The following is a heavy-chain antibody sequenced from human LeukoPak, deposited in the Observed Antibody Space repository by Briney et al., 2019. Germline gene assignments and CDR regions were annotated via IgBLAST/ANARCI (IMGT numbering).Heavy chain of an antibody. J-gene: IGHJ4*02. CDR3: ARHIPDSSSSVFDY. V-gene: IGHV4-4*09. D-gene: IGHD6-6*01. Sequence: PSETLSLTCTVSGGSISSYYWSWIRQPPGKGLEWIGYIYTSGSTNYNPSLKSRVTISVDTSKNQFSPKLSSVTAADTAVYYCARHIPDSSSSVFDYWGQGTLVTVSS. CDR2: IYTSGST. CDR1: GGSISSYY.